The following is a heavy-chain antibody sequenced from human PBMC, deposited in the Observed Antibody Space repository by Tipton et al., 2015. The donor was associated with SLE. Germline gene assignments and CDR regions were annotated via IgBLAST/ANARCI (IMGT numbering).Heavy chain of an antibody. CDR1: GGSFSGYY. V-gene: IGHV4-34*01. D-gene: IGHD5-24*01. J-gene: IGHJ5*02. Sequence: LRLSCAVYGGSFSGYYWSWIRQPPGKGLEWIGEINHSGSTDYNPSLKSRVTISVDTSKNQFSLKLSSVTAADTAVYYCARGRGDGYKGYFDLWGQGTLVTVSS. CDR3: ARGRGDGYKGYFDL. CDR2: INHSGST.